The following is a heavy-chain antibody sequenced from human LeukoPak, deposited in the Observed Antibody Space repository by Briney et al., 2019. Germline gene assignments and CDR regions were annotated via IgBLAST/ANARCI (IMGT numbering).Heavy chain of an antibody. CDR3: ARGNYYGSGSLYYFDY. V-gene: IGHV1-46*01. CDR2: INPSGGST. J-gene: IGHJ4*02. D-gene: IGHD3-10*01. CDR1: GYTFTSYY. Sequence: GASVKVSCKASGYTFTSYYMHWVRQAPGQGLEWMGIINPSGGSTSYAQKFQGRGTMTRDTSTSTAYMELSSLRSEDTAVYYCARGNYYGSGSLYYFDYWGQGTLVTVSS.